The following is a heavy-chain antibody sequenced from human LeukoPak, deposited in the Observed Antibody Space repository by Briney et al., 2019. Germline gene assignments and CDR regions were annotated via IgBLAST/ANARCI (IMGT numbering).Heavy chain of an antibody. Sequence: PGGSLRLSCAASGFTFSSYAMHWVRQAPGKGLEWVAVISYDGSNKYYADSVKGRFTISRDNSKNTLYLQMNSLRAEDTAVYYCAKRAVAGAYFDYWGQGTLVTVSS. V-gene: IGHV3-30-3*02. CDR1: GFTFSSYA. J-gene: IGHJ4*02. D-gene: IGHD6-19*01. CDR3: AKRAVAGAYFDY. CDR2: ISYDGSNK.